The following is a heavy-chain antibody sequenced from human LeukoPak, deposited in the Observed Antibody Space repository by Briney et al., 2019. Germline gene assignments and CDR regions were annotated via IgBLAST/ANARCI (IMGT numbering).Heavy chain of an antibody. CDR2: IIPIFGTA. CDR1: GGTFSSYA. V-gene: IGHV1-69*05. D-gene: IGHD2-15*01. Sequence: ASVKVSCKASGGTFSSYAISWVRQAPGQGLEWMRGIIPIFGTANYAQKFQGRVTITTDESTSTAYMELSSLRSEDTAVYYCAREGYCSGGSCYSRGYYFDYWGQGTLVTVSS. J-gene: IGHJ4*02. CDR3: AREGYCSGGSCYSRGYYFDY.